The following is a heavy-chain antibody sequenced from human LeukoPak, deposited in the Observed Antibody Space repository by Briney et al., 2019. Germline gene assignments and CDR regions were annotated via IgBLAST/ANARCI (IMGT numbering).Heavy chain of an antibody. CDR1: GGTFSSYA. CDR2: IIPIFGTA. CDR3: ARGDVRFGDRYGAFDI. D-gene: IGHD3-10*01. V-gene: IGHV1-69*13. Sequence: SVKVSCKASGGTFSSYAISWVRQAPGQGLEWMGGIIPIFGTANYAQKFQGRVTITADESTSTAYMELSSLRSEDTAVYYCARGDVRFGDRYGAFDIWGQGTMVTVSS. J-gene: IGHJ3*02.